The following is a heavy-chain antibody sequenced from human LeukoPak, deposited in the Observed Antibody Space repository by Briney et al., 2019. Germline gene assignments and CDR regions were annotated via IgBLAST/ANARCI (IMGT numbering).Heavy chain of an antibody. V-gene: IGHV4-59*01. CDR2: IYYSGST. J-gene: IGHJ6*02. D-gene: IGHD3-22*01. CDR1: GGSFSGYY. CDR3: AREMGYYDSSGYDYYYEDSPGRRMDV. Sequence: KPSETLSLTCAVYGGSFSGYYWSWIRQPPGKGLEWIGYIYYSGSTNYNPSLKSRVTISVDTSKNQFSLKLSSVTAADTAVYYCAREMGYYDSSGYDYYYEDSPGRRMDVWGQGTTVTVSS.